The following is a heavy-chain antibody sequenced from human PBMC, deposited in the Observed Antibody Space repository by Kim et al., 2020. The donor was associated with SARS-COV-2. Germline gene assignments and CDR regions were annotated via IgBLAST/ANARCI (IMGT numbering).Heavy chain of an antibody. CDR3: ASLIAAASADYYYGLDV. CDR2: IYHSGST. V-gene: IGHV4-4*02. Sequence: SETLSLTCAVSGGSISSSNWWSWVRQPPGKGLEWIGEIYHSGSTNYNPSLKSRVTISVDKSKNQFSLKLKSVTAADTAVYYCASLIAAASADYYYGLDVWGQGTTVTVSS. D-gene: IGHD6-13*01. CDR1: GGSISSSNW. J-gene: IGHJ6*02.